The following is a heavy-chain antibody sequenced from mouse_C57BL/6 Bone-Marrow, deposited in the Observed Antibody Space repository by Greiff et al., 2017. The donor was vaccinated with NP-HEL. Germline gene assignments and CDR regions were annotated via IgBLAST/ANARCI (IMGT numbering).Heavy chain of an antibody. CDR2: INYDGSST. J-gene: IGHJ3*01. CDR1: GFTFSDYY. CDR3: ARDDGYYHYAY. D-gene: IGHD2-3*01. V-gene: IGHV5-16*01. Sequence: EVLLVESEGGLVQPGSSMKLSCTASGFTFSDYYMAWVRQVPEKGLEWVANINYDGSSTYYLDSLKSRFIISRDNAKNILYLQMSSLKSEDTATYYCARDDGYYHYAYWGQGTLVTVSA.